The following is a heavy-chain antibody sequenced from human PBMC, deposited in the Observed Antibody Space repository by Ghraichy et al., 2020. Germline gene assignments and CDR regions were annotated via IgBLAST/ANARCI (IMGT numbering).Heavy chain of an antibody. Sequence: SETLSLTCTVSGGSISSSSNYWGWIRQPPGKGLEWLGSINYSGNTYHNPSLNIRVTISVDTSKDQFSLKLTSVTAADTAVYYCARLGYRWNLYYFDYWGQGTLVTVSS. J-gene: IGHJ4*02. V-gene: IGHV4-39*01. CDR3: ARLGYRWNLYYFDY. CDR1: GGSISSSSNY. CDR2: INYSGNT. D-gene: IGHD1-20*01.